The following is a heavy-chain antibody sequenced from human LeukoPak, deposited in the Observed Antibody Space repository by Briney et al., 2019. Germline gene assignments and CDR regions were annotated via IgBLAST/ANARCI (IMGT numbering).Heavy chain of an antibody. D-gene: IGHD6-19*01. J-gene: IGHJ3*02. CDR1: GFTFSSYG. V-gene: IGHV3-33*01. Sequence: GGSLRLSCAASGFTFSSYGMHWVRQAPGKGLEWVAVIWYDGSNKYYADSVKGRFTISRDNSKNTLYLQMNSLRAEDTAVYYCARPISSDSTPDAFDIWGQGTMVTVSS. CDR2: IWYDGSNK. CDR3: ARPISSDSTPDAFDI.